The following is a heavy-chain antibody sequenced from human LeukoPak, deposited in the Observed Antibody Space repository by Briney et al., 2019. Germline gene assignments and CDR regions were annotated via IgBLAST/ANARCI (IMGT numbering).Heavy chain of an antibody. V-gene: IGHV3-21*01. Sequence: GGSLRLFCAASGFTFSDYSMSWVRQAPGKGLEWVSSISSSSSYLYYVDSVKGRFTISRDNAKNSLYLQMNSLRAEDTAVYYCARGRSFPGKVAGLFDYWGQGTLVTVSS. CDR1: GFTFSDYS. J-gene: IGHJ4*02. CDR2: ISSSSSYL. CDR3: ARGRSFPGKVAGLFDY. D-gene: IGHD6-19*01.